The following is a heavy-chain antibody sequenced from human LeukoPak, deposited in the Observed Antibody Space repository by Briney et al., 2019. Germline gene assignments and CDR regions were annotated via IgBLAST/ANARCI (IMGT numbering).Heavy chain of an antibody. CDR2: VNSDGSST. D-gene: IGHD3-10*01. Sequence: PGGSLRLSCAASGFTFSSYWMHWVRQAPGKGLVWVSRVNSDGSSTTYADSVKGRFTVSRDNAENTLFLQMNSLRAEDTAVYYCARMSARYYLDVWGQGTTVTVSS. CDR3: ARMSARYYLDV. CDR1: GFTFSSYW. J-gene: IGHJ6*02. V-gene: IGHV3-74*01.